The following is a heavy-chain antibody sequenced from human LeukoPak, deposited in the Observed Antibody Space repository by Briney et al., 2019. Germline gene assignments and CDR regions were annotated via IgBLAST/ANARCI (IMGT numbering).Heavy chain of an antibody. CDR3: ARGRSYYYGSGSYRGWFDP. D-gene: IGHD3-10*01. J-gene: IGHJ5*02. CDR2: MNPNSGNT. CDR1: GYTFTSYD. Sequence: ASVKVSCEASGYTFTSYDINWVRQATGQGLEWMGWMNPNSGNTGYAQKFQGRVTMTRNTSISTAYMELSSLRSEDTAVYYCARGRSYYYGSGSYRGWFDPWGQGTLVTVSS. V-gene: IGHV1-8*01.